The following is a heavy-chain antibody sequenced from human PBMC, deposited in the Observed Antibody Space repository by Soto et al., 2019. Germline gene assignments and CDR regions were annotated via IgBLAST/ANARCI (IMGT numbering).Heavy chain of an antibody. D-gene: IGHD3-9*01. Sequence: VGSLRLSCAASGFTCDDYTMHWVRQAPGKGLEWVSLISWDGGSTYYADSVKGRFTISRDNSKNSLYLQMNSLRAEDTAVYYCAREGLTVLRYFDWLLDYYYGMDVWGQGTTVTVSS. CDR2: ISWDGGST. V-gene: IGHV3-43*01. J-gene: IGHJ6*02. CDR1: GFTCDDYT. CDR3: AREGLTVLRYFDWLLDYYYGMDV.